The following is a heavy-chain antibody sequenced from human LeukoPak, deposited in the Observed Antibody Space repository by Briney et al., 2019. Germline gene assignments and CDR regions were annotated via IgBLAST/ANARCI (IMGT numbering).Heavy chain of an antibody. J-gene: IGHJ3*02. Sequence: ASVKVSCKASGYTFTGYYMHWVRQAPGQGLEWMGWINPNSGGTNYAQKFQGRVTMTRDTSISTAYMELSRLRSDDTAVYYCARLGSTQGGAFDIWGQGTMVTVSS. V-gene: IGHV1-2*02. CDR3: ARLGSTQGGAFDI. CDR2: INPNSGGT. CDR1: GYTFTGYY. D-gene: IGHD2-2*01.